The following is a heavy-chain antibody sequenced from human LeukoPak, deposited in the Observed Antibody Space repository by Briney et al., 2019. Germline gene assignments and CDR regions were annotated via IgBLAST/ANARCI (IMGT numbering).Heavy chain of an antibody. CDR1: GFTFTNYW. J-gene: IGHJ4*02. D-gene: IGHD2-15*01. V-gene: IGHV3-74*01. CDR2: INGDGSST. Sequence: PGGSLRLSCAASGFTFTNYWMHWVRQAPGKGLVWVSRINGDGSSTSYADSVKGRFSISRDNAKNLVYLQMNSLRAEDTAVYHCARFGYVAAVDVWGQGTPVTVSS. CDR3: ARFGYVAAVDV.